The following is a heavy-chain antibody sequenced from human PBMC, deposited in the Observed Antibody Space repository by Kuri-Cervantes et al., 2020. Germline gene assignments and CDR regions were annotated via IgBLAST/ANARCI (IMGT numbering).Heavy chain of an antibody. Sequence: SETLSLTCTVSGGSISSSSYYWGWIRQPPGKGLEWIGSIYYSGSTYYNPSLKSRVTISVDTPKNQFSLKLSSVTAADTAVYYCARRTNWEYYFDYWGQGTLVTVSS. CDR1: GGSISSSSYY. V-gene: IGHV4-39*01. CDR3: ARRTNWEYYFDY. J-gene: IGHJ4*02. D-gene: IGHD7-27*01. CDR2: IYYSGST.